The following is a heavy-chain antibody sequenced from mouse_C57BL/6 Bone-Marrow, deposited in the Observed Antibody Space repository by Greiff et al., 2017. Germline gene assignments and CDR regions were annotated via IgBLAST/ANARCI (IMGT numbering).Heavy chain of an antibody. J-gene: IGHJ2*01. CDR1: GYSFTSYY. CDR2: IYPGSGNT. V-gene: IGHV1-66*01. CDR3: ARSQRGYFDY. Sequence: VQLQQSGPELVKPGASVKISCKASGYSFTSYYIHWVKQRPGQGLEWIGWIYPGSGNTKYNEKFKGKATLTADTSSSTAYMQLSSLTSEDSAVYYCARSQRGYFDYWGQGTTLTVSS.